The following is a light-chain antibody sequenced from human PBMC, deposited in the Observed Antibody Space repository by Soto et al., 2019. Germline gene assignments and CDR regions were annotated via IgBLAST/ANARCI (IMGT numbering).Light chain of an antibody. CDR2: DNN. Sequence: QSVLTQPPSVSAAPGQKVTISCSGSSSNIGNNYVSWYQQFPGTAPKLLISDNNNRPSGIPDRFSGAKSGTSASLGITGLQTGDEADDYCGPWDSSLSAVVFGGGTPVTVL. J-gene: IGLJ2*01. V-gene: IGLV1-51*01. CDR1: SSNIGNNY. CDR3: GPWDSSLSAVV.